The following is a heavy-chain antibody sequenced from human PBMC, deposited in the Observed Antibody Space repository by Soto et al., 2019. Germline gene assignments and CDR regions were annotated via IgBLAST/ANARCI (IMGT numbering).Heavy chain of an antibody. Sequence: SETLSRTCTVSGGSVSSSRYYWSWIRQSPGKGLEWIGYIYSSGSTHYSPSLMSRVTISPDTSKNQFSLKLSSVTAADTAVYYCARGGRITMIVATPGAFDIWGQGTLVTVSS. CDR1: GGSVSSSRYY. V-gene: IGHV4-61*01. CDR3: ARGGRITMIVATPGAFDI. D-gene: IGHD3-22*01. J-gene: IGHJ3*02. CDR2: IYSSGST.